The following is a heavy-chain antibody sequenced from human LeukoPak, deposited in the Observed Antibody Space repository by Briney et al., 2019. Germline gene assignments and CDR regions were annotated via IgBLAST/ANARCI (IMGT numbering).Heavy chain of an antibody. CDR3: ARVIAARHFDY. Sequence: GGSLRLSCAASGFTVSNTYMSWVRQAPGKGLEWVSLIYSGGSTYYADSVKGRFTISRDNSMNTMLLQMNSLRAEDTAVYYCARVIAARHFDYWGQGTLVTVSS. J-gene: IGHJ4*02. CDR2: IYSGGST. V-gene: IGHV3-66*01. CDR1: GFTVSNTY. D-gene: IGHD6-6*01.